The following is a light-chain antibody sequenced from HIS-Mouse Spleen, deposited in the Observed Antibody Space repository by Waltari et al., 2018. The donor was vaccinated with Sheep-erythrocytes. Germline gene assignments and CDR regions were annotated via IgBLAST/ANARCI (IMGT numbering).Light chain of an antibody. CDR1: SSDVGGYNY. V-gene: IGLV2-8*01. Sequence: QSALTQPPSASGSPGQSVTISCTGTSSDVGGYNYVSWYQQHPGKAPKLMIYEVSRRPSGVPDRFSGSKSGNTASLTVSGPQAEDEADYYCSSYAGSRNVVFGGGTKLTVL. CDR3: SSYAGSRNVV. J-gene: IGLJ2*01. CDR2: EVS.